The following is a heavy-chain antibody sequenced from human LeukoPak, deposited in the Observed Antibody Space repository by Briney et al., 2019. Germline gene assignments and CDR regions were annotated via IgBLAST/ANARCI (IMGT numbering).Heavy chain of an antibody. CDR3: TGGGGYCSGGRCYGHYSMDV. J-gene: IGHJ6*02. V-gene: IGHV3-30*02. Sequence: PGGSLRLSCAASGFTFSSYGMHWVRQAPGKVLEWVAYIRFDGDDEHYLDSVKGRFSISRDNPRNTLYLQMNGLRPEDTAVYYCTGGGGYCSGGRCYGHYSMDVWGQGTTVTVPS. D-gene: IGHD2-15*01. CDR1: GFTFSSYG. CDR2: IRFDGDDE.